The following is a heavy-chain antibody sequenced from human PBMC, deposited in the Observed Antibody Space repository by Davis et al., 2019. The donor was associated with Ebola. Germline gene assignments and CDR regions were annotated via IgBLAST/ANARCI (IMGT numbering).Heavy chain of an antibody. CDR2: IIPMFDTP. D-gene: IGHD4-17*01. CDR1: GGTRTNYI. CDR3: ARGRHYGDHNWFDP. V-gene: IGHV1-69*08. Sequence: SVKVSCKAFGGTRTNYIMNWVRQAPGQGLEWVGMIIPMFDTPNYAQKFQGRVTITADKSTSTVYMELNRLRSDDTAVYYCARGRHYGDHNWFDPWGQGTLVTVSS. J-gene: IGHJ5*02.